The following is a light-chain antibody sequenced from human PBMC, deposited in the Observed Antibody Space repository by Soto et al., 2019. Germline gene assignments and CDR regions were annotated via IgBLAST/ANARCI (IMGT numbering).Light chain of an antibody. CDR2: GAS. CDR1: QCVTSNL. Sequence: EIVLTQSPGTLSLSPGERATLSCRASQCVTSNLLAWYQQKPGQAPRLLIYGASSRATGVPDRFSVSGSGTDFTLTISRLEPEDFAVYYCQQYGNSPLTFGGGTKVEIK. CDR3: QQYGNSPLT. J-gene: IGKJ4*01. V-gene: IGKV3-20*01.